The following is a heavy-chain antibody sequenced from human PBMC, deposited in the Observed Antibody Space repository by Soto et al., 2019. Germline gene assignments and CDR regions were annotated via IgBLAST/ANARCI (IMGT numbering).Heavy chain of an antibody. CDR2: IIPIFGTA. J-gene: IGHJ4*02. CDR1: GGTFSSYA. CDR3: ARGRGYSYGPDY. Sequence: AVKVSCKASGGTFSSYAISWVRQAPGQGLEWMGGIIPIFGTANYAQKFQGRVTITADESTSTAYMELSSLRSEDTAVYYCARGRGYSYGPDYWGQGTLVTVSS. D-gene: IGHD5-18*01. V-gene: IGHV1-69*13.